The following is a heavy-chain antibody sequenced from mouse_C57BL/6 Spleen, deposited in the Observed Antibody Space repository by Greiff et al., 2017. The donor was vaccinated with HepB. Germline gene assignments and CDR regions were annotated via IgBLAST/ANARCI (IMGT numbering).Heavy chain of an antibody. CDR3: ARDGYYPYAMDY. CDR1: GYAFSSSW. V-gene: IGHV1-82*01. D-gene: IGHD2-3*01. J-gene: IGHJ4*01. CDR2: IYPGDGDT. Sequence: VQLQQSGPELVKPGASVKISCKASGYAFSSSWMNWVKQRPGKGLEWIGRIYPGDGDTNYNGKFKGKATLTTDKSSSTAYMQLSSLTSEDYAVYFCARDGYYPYAMDYWSQGTSVTVSS.